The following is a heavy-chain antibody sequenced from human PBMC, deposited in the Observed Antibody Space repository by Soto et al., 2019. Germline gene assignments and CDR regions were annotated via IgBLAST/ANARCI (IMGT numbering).Heavy chain of an antibody. CDR3: ARSGDNYNRLDY. D-gene: IGHD1-1*01. CDR2: SSNSGTFS. J-gene: IGHJ4*02. CDR1: EVNFSDYY. V-gene: IGHV3-11*06. Sequence: GGPLRHSYDGSEVNFSDYYISWIRQAPGKGLEWISYSSNSGTFSRYADSVKGRFSISRDNTKNLLYLQMNSLRAEDTAVYYCARSGDNYNRLDYWGQGTPVTVSS.